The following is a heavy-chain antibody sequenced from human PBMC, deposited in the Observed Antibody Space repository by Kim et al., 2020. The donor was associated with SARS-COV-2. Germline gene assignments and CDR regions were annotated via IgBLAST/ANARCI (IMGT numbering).Heavy chain of an antibody. J-gene: IGHJ4*02. Sequence: GSTYYADSVKGRFTISRDNSKNTLYLQMNSLRAEDTAVYYCARTTRYFDYWGQGTLVTVSP. CDR3: ARTTRYFDY. V-gene: IGHV3-23*01. CDR2: GST. D-gene: IGHD1-1*01.